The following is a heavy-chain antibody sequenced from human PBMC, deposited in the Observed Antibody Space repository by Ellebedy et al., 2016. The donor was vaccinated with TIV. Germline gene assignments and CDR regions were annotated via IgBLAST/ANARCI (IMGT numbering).Heavy chain of an antibody. CDR1: AGTFSSYA. CDR3: ARSDNSGLDDY. J-gene: IGHJ4*02. Sequence: AASVKVSCKASAGTFSSYAISWVRQAPGQGLEWMGRIIPILGIANYAQKFQGRVTITADKSTSTAYMELSSLRSEDTAVYYCARSDNSGLDDYWGQGTLVTVSS. V-gene: IGHV1-69*04. CDR2: IIPILGIA. D-gene: IGHD3-22*01.